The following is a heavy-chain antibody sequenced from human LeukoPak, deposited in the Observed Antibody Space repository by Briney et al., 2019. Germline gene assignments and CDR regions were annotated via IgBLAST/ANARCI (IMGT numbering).Heavy chain of an antibody. CDR3: ARGYGSGFAY. D-gene: IGHD3-10*01. V-gene: IGHV4-34*01. J-gene: IGHJ4*02. Sequence: SETLSLTCAADGGSFSGYYWSWIRQSPGKGLEWIGEINQSGSTNRNPSLKSRVTISVDTSKTQFSLMVSSVTAADTAVYYGARGYGSGFAYWGQGTLVTVSS. CDR1: GGSFSGYY. CDR2: INQSGST.